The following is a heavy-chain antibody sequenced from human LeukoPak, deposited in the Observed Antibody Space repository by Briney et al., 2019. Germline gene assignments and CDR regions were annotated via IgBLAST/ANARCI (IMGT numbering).Heavy chain of an antibody. Sequence: GGSLRLSCAASGFTFNNYALHWVRQAPGKGLEWVAIISFDGSNKYYADSVKGRFTISRDNSKNTLFLQMNSLRAEDTAVYYCARDREYYNILTGYKVSHYFDYWGQGTLVTVSS. CDR3: ARDREYYNILTGYKVSHYFDY. D-gene: IGHD3-9*01. CDR1: GFTFNNYA. J-gene: IGHJ4*02. V-gene: IGHV3-30*04. CDR2: ISFDGSNK.